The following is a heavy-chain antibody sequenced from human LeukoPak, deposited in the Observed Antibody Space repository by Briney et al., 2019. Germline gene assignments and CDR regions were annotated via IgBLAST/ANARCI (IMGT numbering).Heavy chain of an antibody. CDR3: ARDTGTVVDY. CDR1: GGSISTYY. D-gene: IGHD4-23*01. J-gene: IGHJ4*02. CDR2: IYYSGST. Sequence: KPSETLSFTCTVSGGSISTYYWSWIRQPPGKGLEWIGYIYYSGSTNYNPSLKSRVTTSVDTSKNQFSLKLSSVTAADTAVYYCARDTGTVVDYWGQGTLVTVSS. V-gene: IGHV4-59*01.